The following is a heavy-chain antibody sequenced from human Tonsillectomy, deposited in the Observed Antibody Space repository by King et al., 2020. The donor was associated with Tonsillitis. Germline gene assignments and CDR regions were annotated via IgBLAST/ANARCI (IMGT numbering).Heavy chain of an antibody. D-gene: IGHD3-10*01. CDR3: VTSGHP. CDR1: GFTFSTSA. V-gene: IGHV3-30*03. J-gene: IGHJ5*02. CDR2: ISFDGSNI. Sequence: VQLVESGGGVVQPGRSLRLSCAASGFTFSTSAMHWVRQAPGKGLEWVAMISFDGSNIKYADSVKGRFTISRDNSKKTVDLQLNSLRHEDTAVYYCVTSGHPWGQGSLVIISS.